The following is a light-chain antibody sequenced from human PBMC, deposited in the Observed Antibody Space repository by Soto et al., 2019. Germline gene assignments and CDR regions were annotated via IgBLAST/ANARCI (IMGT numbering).Light chain of an antibody. CDR2: DVS. Sequence: QSALTQPDSVSGSPGQSITISCTGTSSDVGGYNYVSWYQQHPGKAPKLMIYDVSNRPSGVSNRFSGSRSGNTASLTISGLQAEDEADDYCSSYTSSSTVVFGGGTKLTVL. J-gene: IGLJ2*01. V-gene: IGLV2-14*01. CDR1: SSDVGGYNY. CDR3: SSYTSSSTVV.